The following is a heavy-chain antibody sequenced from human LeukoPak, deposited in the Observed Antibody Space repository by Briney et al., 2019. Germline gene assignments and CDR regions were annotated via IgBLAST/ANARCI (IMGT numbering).Heavy chain of an antibody. Sequence: GGSLRLSCAASGFTFSSYAVHWLRQAPGKGLEWVAVISYDGSNKYYADSVRGRFTVSRDNSKNTVYLEINNLRTEDTAVYYCARDRRAVAVYFDYWGQETLVTVSS. D-gene: IGHD6-19*01. CDR1: GFTFSSYA. CDR3: ARDRRAVAVYFDY. V-gene: IGHV3-30*04. CDR2: ISYDGSNK. J-gene: IGHJ4*02.